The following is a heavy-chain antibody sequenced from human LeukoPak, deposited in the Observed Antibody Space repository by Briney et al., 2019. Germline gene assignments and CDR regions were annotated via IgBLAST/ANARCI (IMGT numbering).Heavy chain of an antibody. Sequence: SVKVSCKASGGTFSSYAISWVRQAPGQGLEWMGDISPMFLTTHYAQKFQGRVTLTADESTGTAYLELSRLRSEDTAVYYCAGDSHSSGFDYWGQGTLVTVSS. J-gene: IGHJ4*02. D-gene: IGHD3-22*01. CDR2: ISPMFLTT. CDR3: AGDSHSSGFDY. V-gene: IGHV1-69*13. CDR1: GGTFSSYA.